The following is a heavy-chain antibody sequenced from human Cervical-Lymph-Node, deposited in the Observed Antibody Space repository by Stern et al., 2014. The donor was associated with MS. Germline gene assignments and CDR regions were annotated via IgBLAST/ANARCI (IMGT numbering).Heavy chain of an antibody. CDR1: GYTFANYW. J-gene: IGHJ5*02. CDR3: ARRDSSNWKWFDP. Sequence: VQLVQSGAEVKKPGESLKISCEGSGYTFANYWIAWVRQMPGKGLEWMGIIYPGDSDTRYSPSFQGQVTISADKCTNTAYLQWNSLRASDTAMYYCARRDSSNWKWFDPWGQGTLVTVSS. D-gene: IGHD1-20*01. V-gene: IGHV5-51*01. CDR2: IYPGDSDT.